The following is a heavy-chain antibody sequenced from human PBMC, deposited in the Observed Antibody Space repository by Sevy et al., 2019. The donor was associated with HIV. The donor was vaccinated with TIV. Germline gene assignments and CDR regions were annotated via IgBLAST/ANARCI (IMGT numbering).Heavy chain of an antibody. CDR1: GGSISSGDYY. J-gene: IGHJ6*02. V-gene: IGHV4-30-4*01. D-gene: IGHD3-10*01. Sequence: SETLSLTCTVSGGSISSGDYYWSWIRQPPGKGLEWIGYIYYSGSTYYNPSLKSRVTISVDTSKNHFSLKLSSVTAADTAVYYCATMVAYYYGSGATYGMDVWGQGTTVTVSS. CDR3: ATMVAYYYGSGATYGMDV. CDR2: IYYSGST.